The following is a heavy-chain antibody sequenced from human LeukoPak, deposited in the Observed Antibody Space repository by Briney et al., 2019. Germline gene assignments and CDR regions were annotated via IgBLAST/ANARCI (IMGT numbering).Heavy chain of an antibody. D-gene: IGHD3-10*01. J-gene: IGHJ4*02. CDR1: GYSFTSYW. Sequence: GGSLKISCKGSGYSFTSYWIGWVRQMPGKGLEWMGIIYPGGSDTRYSPSFQGQVTISVDKSISTAYLQWSSLKASDTAIYYCARDMIRGIVDYWGQGTLVTVSS. CDR3: ARDMIRGIVDY. CDR2: IYPGGSDT. V-gene: IGHV5-51*01.